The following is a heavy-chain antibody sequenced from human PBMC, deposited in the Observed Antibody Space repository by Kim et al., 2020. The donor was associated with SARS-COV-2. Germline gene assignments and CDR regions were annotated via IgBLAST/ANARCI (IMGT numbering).Heavy chain of an antibody. V-gene: IGHV3-33*01. CDR1: GFTFSSYG. CDR2: IWYDGSNK. D-gene: IGHD6-13*01. Sequence: GGSLRLSCAASGFTFSSYGMHWVRQAPGKGLEWVAVIWYDGSNKYYADSVKGRFTISRDNSKNTLYLQMNSLRAEDTAVYYCARGMAAAGILSYYYYYGMDVWGQGTTVTVSS. J-gene: IGHJ6*02. CDR3: ARGMAAAGILSYYYYYGMDV.